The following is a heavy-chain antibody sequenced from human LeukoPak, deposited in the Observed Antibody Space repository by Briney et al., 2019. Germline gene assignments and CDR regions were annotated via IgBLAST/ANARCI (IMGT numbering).Heavy chain of an antibody. CDR3: ARGDRLGAALLASFDY. Sequence: PGGSLRLSCVASGFTFSDYYMSWIRQAPGKGLEWISYITNSGSTTFYADSVKGRFSISRDNANNSLFLQMNSLRAEDTAVYYCARGDRLGAALLASFDYWGQGTLVTVSS. J-gene: IGHJ4*02. V-gene: IGHV3-11*04. D-gene: IGHD3-16*01. CDR2: ITNSGSTT. CDR1: GFTFSDYY.